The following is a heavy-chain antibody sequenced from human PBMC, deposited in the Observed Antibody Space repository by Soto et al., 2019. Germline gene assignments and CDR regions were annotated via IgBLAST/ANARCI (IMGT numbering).Heavy chain of an antibody. CDR2: ISWDGGST. CDR3: EKEAAAGIHY. J-gene: IGHJ4*02. CDR1: GFTFDDYT. Sequence: EVQLVESGGVVVQPGGSLRLSCAASGFTFDDYTMHWVRQAPGKGLEWVSLISWDGGSTYYADSVKGRFTISRDNSKYSPYLKMNSLRTEATALYYCEKEAAAGIHYWGQGTLVAVSS. V-gene: IGHV3-43*01. D-gene: IGHD6-13*01.